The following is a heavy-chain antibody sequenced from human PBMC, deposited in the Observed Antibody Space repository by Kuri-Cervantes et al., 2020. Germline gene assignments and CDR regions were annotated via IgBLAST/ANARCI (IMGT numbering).Heavy chain of an antibody. CDR1: GGSISSGGYY. D-gene: IGHD3-10*01. J-gene: IGHJ6*02. CDR3: ARGSSSGSGSYWRGAASTNYYGMDV. V-gene: IGHV4-31*03. Sequence: SETLSLTCTVSGGSISSGGYYWSWIRQHPGKGLEWIGYIYYSGSTYYNPSLKSRVTISVDTSKNQFSLKLSSVTAADTAVYYCARGSSSGSGSYWRGAASTNYYGMDVWGQGTTVTVSS. CDR2: IYYSGST.